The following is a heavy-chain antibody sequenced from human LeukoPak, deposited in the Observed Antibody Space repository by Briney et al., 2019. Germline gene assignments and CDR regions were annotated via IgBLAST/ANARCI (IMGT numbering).Heavy chain of an antibody. V-gene: IGHV3-74*01. J-gene: IGHJ4*02. CDR3: ARSYYDSSGYYALFDY. CDR2: INSDGSST. D-gene: IGHD3-22*01. CDR1: GLTFSSSW. Sequence: GGSLRLSCAASGLTFSSSWMHWVRQAPGKGLVWVSRINSDGSSTSYADSVKGRFTISRDNAKNTLYLQMNSLRAEDTAVYYCARSYYDSSGYYALFDYWGQGTLVTVSS.